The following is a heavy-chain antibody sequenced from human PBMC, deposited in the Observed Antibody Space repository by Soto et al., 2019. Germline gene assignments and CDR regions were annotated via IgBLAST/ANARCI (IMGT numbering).Heavy chain of an antibody. J-gene: IGHJ4*02. V-gene: IGHV4-31*03. Sequence: PSETLSLTCTVSGGSISSGGYFWSWIRQRPGKGLEWIGYINYRGITYYNPSLKSRVTMSVDTSKNQFSLKLSSVTAADTAVFYCASLSGGTFGSWGQGTLVTVSS. CDR2: INYRGIT. CDR1: GGSISSGGYF. CDR3: ASLSGGTFGS. D-gene: IGHD3-10*01.